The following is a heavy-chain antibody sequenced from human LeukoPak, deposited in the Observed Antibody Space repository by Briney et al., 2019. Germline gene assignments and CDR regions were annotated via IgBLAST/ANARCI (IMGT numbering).Heavy chain of an antibody. CDR1: GFTVSSNY. CDR2: IYSGGST. J-gene: IGHJ4*02. D-gene: IGHD3-22*01. Sequence: GGSLRLSCAASGFTVSSNYMSWVRQAPGKGLEWVSVIYSGGSTYYADSVKGRFTISRDNSKNTLYLQMNSLRAEDTAVYYCARADFDYYDSSGYRPPPDYWGQGTLVTVSS. CDR3: ARADFDYYDSSGYRPPPDY. V-gene: IGHV3-53*01.